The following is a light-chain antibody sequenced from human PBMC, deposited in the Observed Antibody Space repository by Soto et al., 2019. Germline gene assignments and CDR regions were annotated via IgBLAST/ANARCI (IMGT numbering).Light chain of an antibody. CDR1: QSVSSD. V-gene: IGKV3-15*01. Sequence: EIVMAQSPATLSVSPGERGTLSCRASQSVSSDLAWYQQKPGQAPRLLIYAVSTRATGIPARFSGSGSGTEFTLTISSLQSEDFAFYYCQQYNNWPLTFGGGTKVEIK. CDR3: QQYNNWPLT. J-gene: IGKJ4*01. CDR2: AVS.